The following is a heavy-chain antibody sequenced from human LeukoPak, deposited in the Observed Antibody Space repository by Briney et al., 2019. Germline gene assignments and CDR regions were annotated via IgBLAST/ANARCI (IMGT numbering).Heavy chain of an antibody. CDR1: GGSFSGYY. V-gene: IGHV3-7*01. Sequence: PSETLSLTCAAYGGSFSGYYWSWIRQPPGKGLEWVANIKQDGSEKYYVDSVKGRFTISRDNAKNSLYLQMNSLRAEDTAVYYCARDCMRWPDFDYWGQGTLVTVSS. CDR3: ARDCMRWPDFDY. CDR2: IKQDGSEK. J-gene: IGHJ4*02. D-gene: IGHD5-24*01.